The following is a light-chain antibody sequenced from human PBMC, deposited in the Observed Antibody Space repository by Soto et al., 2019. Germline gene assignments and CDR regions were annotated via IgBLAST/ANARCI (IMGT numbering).Light chain of an antibody. CDR3: QQYNNCPPYT. Sequence: EIVMTQSPATLSVSPGERATLFCRASQSVSSNLAWYQQKPGQAPRLLIYGASTRATGIPARFSGSRSGTEFTLTISSLQSEDFPVYYCQQYNNCPPYTFGQGTKLEI. CDR2: GAS. J-gene: IGKJ2*01. CDR1: QSVSSN. V-gene: IGKV3-15*01.